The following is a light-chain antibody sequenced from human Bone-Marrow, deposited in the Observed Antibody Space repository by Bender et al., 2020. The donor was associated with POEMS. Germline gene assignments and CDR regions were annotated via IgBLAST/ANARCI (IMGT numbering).Light chain of an antibody. Sequence: QSALTQPASVSGSPGQSITISCTGTSSDVGNYNLVSWYQQHPGKAPKVLIYEGTRRPSGVSNRFSGSKSGNTASLAISGLQAEDEADYFCYSYTSSSTYVFGTGTKVTVL. CDR3: YSYTSSSTYV. CDR2: EGT. V-gene: IGLV2-14*02. CDR1: SSDVGNYNL. J-gene: IGLJ1*01.